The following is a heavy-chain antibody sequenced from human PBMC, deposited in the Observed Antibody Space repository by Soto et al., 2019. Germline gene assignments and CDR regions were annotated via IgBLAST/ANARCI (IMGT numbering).Heavy chain of an antibody. D-gene: IGHD1-7*01. J-gene: IGHJ5*02. Sequence: SETLSLTCTVSGGSIRSYYWSWIRQPPGKGLEWIGYIYYSGSTNYNPSLKSRVTMSVDTSKNQFSLTLSSVTAADTAIYYCAQTTYPYNWLDPWGHGTLVTVSS. CDR1: GGSIRSYY. CDR2: IYYSGST. V-gene: IGHV4-59*01. CDR3: AQTTYPYNWLDP.